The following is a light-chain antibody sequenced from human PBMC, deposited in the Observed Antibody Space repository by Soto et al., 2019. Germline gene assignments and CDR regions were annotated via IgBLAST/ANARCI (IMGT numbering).Light chain of an antibody. CDR2: AAS. Sequence: EIVLTQSPGTLSLSPGERATLSCRASRTFASSYLAWYQQKPGQAPRLLIYAASTRATGIPDRFSGSGSGADFTLAISRLEPEDSAVYYCQQYGSSASFGQGTKVEIK. V-gene: IGKV3-20*01. J-gene: IGKJ1*01. CDR3: QQYGSSAS. CDR1: RTFASSY.